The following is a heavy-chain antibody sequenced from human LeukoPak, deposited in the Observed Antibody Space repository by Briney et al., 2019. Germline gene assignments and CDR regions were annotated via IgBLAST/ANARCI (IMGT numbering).Heavy chain of an antibody. CDR1: GFTFRSYA. D-gene: IGHD3-10*01. Sequence: PGGSLRLSCAASGFTFRSYAIHWVCQAPGKGLEWVAVTSSDLNVKLYADSVKGRFTISRDNSRSTLYLQMNSLRPEDTAIYYCAREGYYGSGSPPSLYFDYWGQGTLVTVSS. CDR3: AREGYYGSGSPPSLYFDY. V-gene: IGHV3-30-3*01. CDR2: TSSDLNVK. J-gene: IGHJ4*02.